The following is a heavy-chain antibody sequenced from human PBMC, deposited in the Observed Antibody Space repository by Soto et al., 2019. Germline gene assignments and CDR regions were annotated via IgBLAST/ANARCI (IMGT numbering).Heavy chain of an antibody. CDR3: AKGGLGDSSGYVDAFDM. Sequence: GGSLRLSCAASGFTFSSYAMSWVRQAPGKGLEWVSTVTGSGGTTYYADSVKGRFTITRDDPKNTLYLQMNSLRAEDTAVYYCAKGGLGDSSGYVDAFDMWGQGTMVTVSS. V-gene: IGHV3-23*01. D-gene: IGHD3-22*01. J-gene: IGHJ3*02. CDR2: VTGSGGTT. CDR1: GFTFSSYA.